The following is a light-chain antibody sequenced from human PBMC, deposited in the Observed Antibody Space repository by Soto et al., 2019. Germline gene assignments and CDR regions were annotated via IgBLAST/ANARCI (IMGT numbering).Light chain of an antibody. CDR1: SSNIGGNS. J-gene: IGLJ1*01. Sequence: QSVLTQPPSVSAAPGQKVTISCSGSSSNIGGNSVSWYQQLPGTAPKLLIYDDNKRPSGIPDRFSGSKSGTSATLGITGFQNGDEADYYCGSWDSSMSAYDVGTGNKVTVL. CDR3: GSWDSSMSAYD. V-gene: IGLV1-51*01. CDR2: DDN.